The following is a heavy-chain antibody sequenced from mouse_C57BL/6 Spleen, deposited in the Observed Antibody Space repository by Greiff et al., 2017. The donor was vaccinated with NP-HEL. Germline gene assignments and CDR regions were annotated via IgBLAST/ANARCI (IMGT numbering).Heavy chain of an antibody. CDR1: GYTFTDYY. J-gene: IGHJ4*01. D-gene: IGHD1-1*01. V-gene: IGHV1-19*01. CDR3: ARSELHYYAMDY. Sequence: EVQLQQSGPVLVKPGASVKMSCKASGYTFTDYYMNWVKQSHGKSLEWIGVINPYNGGTSYNQKFKGKATLPVDKSSSTAYMELNSLTSEDSAVYYCARSELHYYAMDYWGQGTSVTVSS. CDR2: INPYNGGT.